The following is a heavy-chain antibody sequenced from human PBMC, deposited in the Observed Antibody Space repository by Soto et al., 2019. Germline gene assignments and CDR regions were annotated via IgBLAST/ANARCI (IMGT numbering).Heavy chain of an antibody. J-gene: IGHJ4*02. CDR1: GYIFSTYT. V-gene: IGHV1-3*01. CDR2: INAANGNT. CDR3: ARVSFETSGYADY. D-gene: IGHD3-22*01. Sequence: ASVKVSCKASGYIFSTYTMHWVRQAPGQRREWMGWINAANGNTKYSQNFQGRVTISRDTSASTAYLELSSLRSEDTAVYYCARVSFETSGYADYWGQGTLVTVSS.